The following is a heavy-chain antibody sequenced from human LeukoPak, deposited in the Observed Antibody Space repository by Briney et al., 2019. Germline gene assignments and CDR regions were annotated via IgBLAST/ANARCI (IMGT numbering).Heavy chain of an antibody. D-gene: IGHD4-17*01. CDR3: ARVNDYGDHDY. CDR1: GYTFTSYY. J-gene: IGHJ4*02. Sequence: GASVKVSCKASGYTFTSYYMHWVRQAPGQGLEWMGRINPNSGGTNYAQKFQGRVTMTRDTSISTAYMELSRLRSDDTAVYYCARVNDYGDHDYWGQGTLVTVSS. V-gene: IGHV1-2*06. CDR2: INPNSGGT.